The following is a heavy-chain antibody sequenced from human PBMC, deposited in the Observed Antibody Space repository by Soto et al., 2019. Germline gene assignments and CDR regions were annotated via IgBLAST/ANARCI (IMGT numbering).Heavy chain of an antibody. CDR3: ARGGSSSIRDWSEP. V-gene: IGHV1-3*01. CDR1: GYTFTSYA. J-gene: IGHJ5*02. D-gene: IGHD2-15*01. Sequence: ASVKVSCKASGYTFTSYAMHWVRQAPGQRLEWMGWINAGNGNTKYSQKFQGRDTITRDTSASTAYMELSSLRSEDTAVYYCARGGSSSIRDWSEPWGQGTLVSVS. CDR2: INAGNGNT.